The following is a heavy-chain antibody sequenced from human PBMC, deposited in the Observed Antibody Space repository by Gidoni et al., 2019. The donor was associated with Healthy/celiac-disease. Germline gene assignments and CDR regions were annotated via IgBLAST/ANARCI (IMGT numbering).Heavy chain of an antibody. J-gene: IGHJ6*02. CDR3: ARDKEIVVVPEGMDV. D-gene: IGHD3-22*01. V-gene: IGHV3-21*01. Sequence: EVQLVESGGGLVKPGGSLRLSCAASGFTFSSYSMNWVRQAPGKGLEWVSSISSSSSYIYYADSVKGRFTISRDNAKNSLYLQMNSLRAEDTAVYYCARDKEIVVVPEGMDVWGQGTTVTVSS. CDR1: GFTFSSYS. CDR2: ISSSSSYI.